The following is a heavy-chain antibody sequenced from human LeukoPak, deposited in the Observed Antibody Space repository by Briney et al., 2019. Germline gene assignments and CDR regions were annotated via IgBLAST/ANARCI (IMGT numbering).Heavy chain of an antibody. D-gene: IGHD6-19*01. J-gene: IGHJ5*01. Sequence: PSQTLSLTCTVSGGSISSGSYYWSWIRQPAGKGLEWIGRIYTSGSTNYNPSLKSRVTISVDTSKNQFSLKLSSVTAADTAVYYCARAGYSSGWYVCWGQGTLVTVSS. CDR2: IYTSGST. CDR3: ARAGYSSGWYVC. V-gene: IGHV4-61*02. CDR1: GGSISSGSYY.